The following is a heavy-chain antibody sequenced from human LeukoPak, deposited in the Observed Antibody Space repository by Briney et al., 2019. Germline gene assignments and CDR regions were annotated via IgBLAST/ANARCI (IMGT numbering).Heavy chain of an antibody. Sequence: SETLSLTCTVSGGSISSSAYYWGWVRQPPGKRLEWIGSIHYSGSTYHNPSLKSRVTISIDTSKNQFSLKLSSVTAADTAVYYCARGSPYGYWGQGTLVTVSS. J-gene: IGHJ4*02. V-gene: IGHV4-39*07. CDR2: IHYSGST. CDR1: GGSISSSAYY. CDR3: ARGSPYGY. D-gene: IGHD4-17*01.